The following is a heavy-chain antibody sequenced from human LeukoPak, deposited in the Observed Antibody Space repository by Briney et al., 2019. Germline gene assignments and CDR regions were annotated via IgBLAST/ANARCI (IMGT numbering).Heavy chain of an antibody. CDR1: GGSISSYF. CDR2: IYYSGST. Sequence: SETLSLTCTVSGGSISSYFWSWIRQPPGKGLEWIGYIYYSGSTNYNPSLKSRVTISVDTSKNQFSLKLSSVTAADTAVYYCARRGSGASLEYYFDLWGRGTLVTVSS. V-gene: IGHV4-59*08. D-gene: IGHD1-14*01. CDR3: ARRGSGASLEYYFDL. J-gene: IGHJ2*01.